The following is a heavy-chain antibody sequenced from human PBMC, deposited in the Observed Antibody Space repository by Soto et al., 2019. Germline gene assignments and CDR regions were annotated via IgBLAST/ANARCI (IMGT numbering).Heavy chain of an antibody. Sequence: SETLSLTCTVSGVSISSSSYYWGWIRQPPGKGLEWIGSIYYSGSTYYNPSLKSRVTISVDTSKNQFSLKLSSVTAADTAVYYCARPVGWLPYWGQGTLVTVSS. J-gene: IGHJ4*02. V-gene: IGHV4-39*01. CDR2: IYYSGST. CDR3: ARPVGWLPY. D-gene: IGHD5-12*01. CDR1: GVSISSSSYY.